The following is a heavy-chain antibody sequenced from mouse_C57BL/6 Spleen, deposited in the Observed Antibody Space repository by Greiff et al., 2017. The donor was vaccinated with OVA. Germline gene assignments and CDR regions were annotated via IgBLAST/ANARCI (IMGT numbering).Heavy chain of an antibody. V-gene: IGHV14-4*01. Sequence: EVQLQQSGAELVRPGASVKLSCTASGFNIKDDYMHWVKQRPEQGLEWIGWIDPENGDTEYASKFQGKATITADTSSNTAYLQLSSLTSEDTAVYYCTTRNWDGFAYWGQGTLVTVSA. D-gene: IGHD4-1*01. CDR3: TTRNWDGFAY. CDR2: IDPENGDT. J-gene: IGHJ3*01. CDR1: GFNIKDDY.